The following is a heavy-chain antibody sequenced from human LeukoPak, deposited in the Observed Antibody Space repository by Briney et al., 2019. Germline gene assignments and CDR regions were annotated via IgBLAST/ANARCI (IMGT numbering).Heavy chain of an antibody. CDR2: ISGSGGST. V-gene: IGHV3-23*01. D-gene: IGHD5-12*01. CDR3: AKDGAWIIFSWFDP. J-gene: IGHJ5*02. CDR1: GFTFSSYS. Sequence: GGSLRLSCAASGFTFSSYSMKWVRQAPGKGLEWVSAISGSGGSTYYADSVKGRFTISRDNSKNTLYLQMNSLRAEDTAVYYCAKDGAWIIFSWFDPWGQGTLVTVSS.